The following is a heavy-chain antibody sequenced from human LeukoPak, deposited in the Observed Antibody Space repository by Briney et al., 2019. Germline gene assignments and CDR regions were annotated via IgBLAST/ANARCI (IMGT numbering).Heavy chain of an antibody. Sequence: TSETLSLTCAVYGGSFSGYYWSWIRQPPGKGLEWIGEINHSGSTNYNPSLKSRVTISVDTPKNQFSLKLSSVTAADTAVYYCARGRYGDSLYWGQGTLVTVSS. CDR1: GGSFSGYY. J-gene: IGHJ4*02. V-gene: IGHV4-34*01. CDR3: ARGRYGDSLY. D-gene: IGHD4-17*01. CDR2: INHSGST.